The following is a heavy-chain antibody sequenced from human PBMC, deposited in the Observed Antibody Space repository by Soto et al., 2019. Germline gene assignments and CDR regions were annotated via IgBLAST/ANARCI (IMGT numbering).Heavy chain of an antibody. Sequence: SVKVSCKASGGTFSSYAISWVRQAPGQGLEWMGGIIPIFGTANYAQKFQGRVTITADESTSTAYMELSSLRSEDTAVYYCARTVAYCGGDCYSPYYFDYWGQGTLGTVSS. CDR1: GGTFSSYA. CDR2: IIPIFGTA. V-gene: IGHV1-69*13. D-gene: IGHD2-21*02. CDR3: ARTVAYCGGDCYSPYYFDY. J-gene: IGHJ4*02.